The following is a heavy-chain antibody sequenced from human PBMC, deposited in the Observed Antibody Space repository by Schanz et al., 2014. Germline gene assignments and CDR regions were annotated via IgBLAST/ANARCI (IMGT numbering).Heavy chain of an antibody. CDR2: ISDSGDTA. CDR3: TKGRFGELSAFDI. V-gene: IGHV3-23*04. CDR1: GFTFTNYA. J-gene: IGHJ3*02. Sequence: EVQLVESGGGLVKPGGSLRLSCAASGFTFTNYAMSWVRQAPGKGLEWVSLISDSGDTAYYADSVKGRFTISRDNTKNALYLHMNSLRAEDTAVYCCTKGRFGELSAFDIWGQGTMVTVSS. D-gene: IGHD3-10*01.